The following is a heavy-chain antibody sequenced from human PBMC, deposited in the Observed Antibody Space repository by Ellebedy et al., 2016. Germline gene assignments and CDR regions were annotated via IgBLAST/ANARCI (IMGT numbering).Heavy chain of an antibody. CDR1: GFTFSNSW. CDR2: IKQDGSEK. D-gene: IGHD5-24*01. Sequence: GESLKISXAASGFTFSNSWMTWVRQAPGKGLEWMANIKQDGSEKYYVDSVKGRFTISRDNAKNSLYLQMSSLRADDTAVYYCATGRGAYWGQGTLVTVSS. CDR3: ATGRGAY. V-gene: IGHV3-7*01. J-gene: IGHJ4*02.